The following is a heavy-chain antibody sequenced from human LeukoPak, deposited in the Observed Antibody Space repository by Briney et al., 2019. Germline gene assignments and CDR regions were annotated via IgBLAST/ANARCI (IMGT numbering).Heavy chain of an antibody. CDR3: ASGYDYVWGSWFSY. CDR1: GFTFSSYW. D-gene: IGHD3-16*01. CDR2: IKQDGSEK. V-gene: IGHV3-7*01. Sequence: GGSLRLSCAASGFTFSSYWMSWVRQAPGKVLEWVANIKQDGSEKYYVDSVKGRFTISRDNAKNSLYLQMNSLRAEDTAVYYCASGYDYVWGSWFSYWGQGTLVTVSS. J-gene: IGHJ4*02.